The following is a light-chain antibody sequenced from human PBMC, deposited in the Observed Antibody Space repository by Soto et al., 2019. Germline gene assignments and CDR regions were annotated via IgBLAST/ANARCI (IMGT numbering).Light chain of an antibody. CDR1: SSDVGSYNR. Sequence: QSALTQPPSVSGSPGQSVTISCTGTSSDVGSYNRVSWYQQPPGTAPKLMISEVSNRPSGVPDRFSGSKSGNTASLTISGLQAEDEADYYCSSYTSSSTSVVFGGGTKVTVL. V-gene: IGLV2-18*02. CDR3: SSYTSSSTSVV. J-gene: IGLJ2*01. CDR2: EVS.